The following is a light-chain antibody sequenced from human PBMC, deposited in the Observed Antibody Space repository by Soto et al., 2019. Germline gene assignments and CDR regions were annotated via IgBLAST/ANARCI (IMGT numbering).Light chain of an antibody. CDR1: QSVGYY. CDR3: QQRSNWPT. J-gene: IGKJ1*01. CDR2: DAS. Sequence: EILMSQSPATLSVSPGERVTFSCRASQSVGYYLAWYQQKPGQAPRLLIYDASTRATGIPVRFSGSGSGTDFTLTISSLEPEDFAVYYCQQRSNWPTFGQGTKVDIK. V-gene: IGKV3-11*01.